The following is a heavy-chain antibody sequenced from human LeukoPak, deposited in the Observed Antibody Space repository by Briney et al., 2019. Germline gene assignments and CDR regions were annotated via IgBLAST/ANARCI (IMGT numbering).Heavy chain of an antibody. V-gene: IGHV4-38-2*02. J-gene: IGHJ4*02. D-gene: IGHD3-10*01. CDR2: IYHSGST. CDR3: ARDRGPRITMVRGVISPYFDY. CDR1: GYSISSGYY. Sequence: SETLSLTCAVSGYSISSGYYWGWIQQPPGKGLEWIGSIYHSGSTYYNPSLKSRVTISVDTSKNQFSLKLSSVTAADTAVYYCARDRGPRITMVRGVISPYFDYWGQGTLVTVSS.